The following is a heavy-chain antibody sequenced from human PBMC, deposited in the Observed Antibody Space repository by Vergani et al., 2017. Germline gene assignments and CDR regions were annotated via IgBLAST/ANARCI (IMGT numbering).Heavy chain of an antibody. D-gene: IGHD2/OR15-2a*01. CDR3: AREGIRGVGY. V-gene: IGHV4-34*01. CDR2: INHSGST. Sequence: QVQLQQWGAGLLKPSETLSLTCAVYGGSFSGYYWSWIRQPPGKGLERIGEINHSGSTNYNPSLKSRVTISVDTSKNQFSLKLSSVTAADTAVYYCAREGIRGVGYWGQGTLVTVSS. J-gene: IGHJ4*02. CDR1: GGSFSGYY.